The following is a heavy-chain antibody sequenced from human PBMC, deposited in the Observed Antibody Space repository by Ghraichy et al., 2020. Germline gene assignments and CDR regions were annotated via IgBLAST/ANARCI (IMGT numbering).Heavy chain of an antibody. CDR2: IRSKANSYAT. Sequence: GGSLRLSCAASGFTFSGSAMHWVRQASGKGLEWVGRIRSKANSYATAYAASVKGRFTISRDDSKNTAYLQMNSLKTEDTAVYYCTRLGASFDYWGQGTLVTVSS. J-gene: IGHJ4*02. CDR1: GFTFSGSA. D-gene: IGHD1-26*01. CDR3: TRLGASFDY. V-gene: IGHV3-73*01.